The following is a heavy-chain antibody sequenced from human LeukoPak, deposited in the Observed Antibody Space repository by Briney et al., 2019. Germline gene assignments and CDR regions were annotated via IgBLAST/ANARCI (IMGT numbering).Heavy chain of an antibody. V-gene: IGHV6-1*01. J-gene: IGHJ5*01. D-gene: IGHD3-22*01. CDR2: TYYRSKWYN. CDR3: ARDQEHYFDSRGYYNWFDS. Sequence: SQTLSLTCAISGDSVSSNSAAWNWIRQSPSRGLEWLGRTYYRSKWYNDYAVSVKSRITINPDTSKNQFSLHLNSVTPEDTAVYYCARDQEHYFDSRGYYNWFDSWGQGTLVTVSS. CDR1: GDSVSSNSAA.